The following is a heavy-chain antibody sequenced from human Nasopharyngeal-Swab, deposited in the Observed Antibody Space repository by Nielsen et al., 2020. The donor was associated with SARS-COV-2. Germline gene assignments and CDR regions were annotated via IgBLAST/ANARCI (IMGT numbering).Heavy chain of an antibody. Sequence: RQAPGKGLEWIGYIYYSGSTNYNPSLKSRVTISVDTSKNQFSLKLSSVTAADTAVYYCARGRDYSGSSLDVTYYFDYWGQGTLVTVSS. J-gene: IGHJ4*02. CDR2: IYYSGST. D-gene: IGHD1-26*01. CDR3: ARGRDYSGSSLDVTYYFDY. V-gene: IGHV4-59*01.